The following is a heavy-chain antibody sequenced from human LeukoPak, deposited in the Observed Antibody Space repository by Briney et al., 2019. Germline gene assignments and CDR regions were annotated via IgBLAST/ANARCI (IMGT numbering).Heavy chain of an antibody. CDR1: GFTFSSYG. V-gene: IGHV3-33*06. D-gene: IGHD3-10*01. CDR2: IWYDGSNK. J-gene: IGHJ3*02. CDR3: AKDFYSGELFHHAFDI. Sequence: GGSLRLSCAASGFTFSSYGMHWVRQAPGKGREGGAVIWYDGSNKYYADSVKGRFTISRDNSKNTLYLQMNSLRAEDTAVYYCAKDFYSGELFHHAFDIWGQGTMVTVSS.